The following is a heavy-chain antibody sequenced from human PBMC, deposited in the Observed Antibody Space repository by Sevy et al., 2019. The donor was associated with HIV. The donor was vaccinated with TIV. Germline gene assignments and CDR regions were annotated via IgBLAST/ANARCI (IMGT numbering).Heavy chain of an antibody. V-gene: IGHV6-1*01. Sequence: SQTLSLTCAISGDSVSSNNAAWNWIRQSPSRGLEWLGRTYYKSKWYSQYAVSVKSRMTINPDTSKNQFSLQLNSVTPEDTAVYYCARSVAALDFWYFDLWGRGTLVTVSS. D-gene: IGHD6-19*01. J-gene: IGHJ2*01. CDR2: TYYKSKWYS. CDR1: GDSVSSNNAA. CDR3: ARSVAALDFWYFDL.